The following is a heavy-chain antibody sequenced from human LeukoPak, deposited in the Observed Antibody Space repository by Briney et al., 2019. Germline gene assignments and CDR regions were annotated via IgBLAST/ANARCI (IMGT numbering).Heavy chain of an antibody. CDR2: IYPGDSDT. J-gene: IGHJ5*02. D-gene: IGHD2-2*01. CDR3: ARLYALGYCSSTSCYASVYWFDP. Sequence: GESLKISCQGSGYRFTSYWIGWVRQMPGKGLEWMGIIYPGDSDTRYSPSFQGQVTISADKSISTAYLQWSSLKASDTAMYYCARLYALGYCSSTSCYASVYWFDPWGQGTLVTVSS. CDR1: GYRFTSYW. V-gene: IGHV5-51*01.